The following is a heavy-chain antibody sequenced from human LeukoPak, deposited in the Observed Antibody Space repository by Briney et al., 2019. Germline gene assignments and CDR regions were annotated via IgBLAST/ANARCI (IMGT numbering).Heavy chain of an antibody. D-gene: IGHD5-12*01. CDR2: INHSGST. CDR3: ARGLRRWLRDPFDY. Sequence: SETLSLTCAVYGGSFSGYYWSWIRQPPGKGLEWIGEINHSGSTNYNPSLKSRVTISVDTSKNQFSLKLSSVTAADTAGYYCARGLRRWLRDPFDYWGQGTLVTVSS. CDR1: GGSFSGYY. J-gene: IGHJ4*02. V-gene: IGHV4-34*01.